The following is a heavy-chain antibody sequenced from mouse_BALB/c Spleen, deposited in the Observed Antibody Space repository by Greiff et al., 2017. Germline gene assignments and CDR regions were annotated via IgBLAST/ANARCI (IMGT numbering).Heavy chain of an antibody. D-gene: IGHD3-3*01. V-gene: IGHV3-6*02. CDR3: ARGGGTADFDY. CDR2: ISYDGSN. J-gene: IGHJ2*01. CDR1: GYSITSGYY. Sequence: EVKLQESGPGLVKPSQSLSLTCSVTGYSITSGYYWNWIRQFPGNKLEWMGYISYDGSNNYNPSLKNRISITRDTSKNQFFLKLNSVTTEDTATYYCARGGGTADFDYWGQGTTLTVSS.